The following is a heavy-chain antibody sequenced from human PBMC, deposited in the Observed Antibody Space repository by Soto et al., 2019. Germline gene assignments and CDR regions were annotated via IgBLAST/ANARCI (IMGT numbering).Heavy chain of an antibody. CDR3: ARDLWRGADV. V-gene: IGHV3-74*01. J-gene: IGHJ6*02. CDR2: LNDDGSCT. CDR1: EFTFSDYW. Sequence: EVQLVESGGGLVRPGVSLRLSCVASEFTFSDYWMHWLRHVPGKGLVWVSRLNDDGSCTTYADSVKGRFTISRANAKKTLYLQTNRLTAENPAVNYGARDLWRGADVWGQGTTVTVAS.